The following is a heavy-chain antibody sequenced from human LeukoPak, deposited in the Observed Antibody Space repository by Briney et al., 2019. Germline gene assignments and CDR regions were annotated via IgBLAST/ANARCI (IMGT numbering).Heavy chain of an antibody. V-gene: IGHV1-46*01. CDR3: ARGFGPGSS. Sequence: GASVKVSCKVSGYTLTELSMHWVRQAPGQGLEWMGIINPSGGSTSYAQKFQGRVTMTRDTSTSTVYMELSSLRSEDTAVYYRARGFGPGSSWGQGTLVTVSS. J-gene: IGHJ5*02. CDR2: INPSGGST. D-gene: IGHD3-10*01. CDR1: GYTLTELS.